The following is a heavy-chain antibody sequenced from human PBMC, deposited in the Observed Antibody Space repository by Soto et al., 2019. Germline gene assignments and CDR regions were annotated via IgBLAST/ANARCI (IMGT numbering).Heavy chain of an antibody. D-gene: IGHD7-27*01. CDR2: IYHSGST. CDR3: ARVSYWGSRYWYFDL. CDR1: GGSISSGGYS. V-gene: IGHV4-30-2*01. Sequence: QLQLQESGSGLVKPSQTLSLTCAVSGGSISSGGYSWSWIRQPPGKGLEWIGYIYHSGSTYYNPSLKSRVTISVDRSKNQFSLKLSSVTAADTAVYYCARVSYWGSRYWYFDLWGRGTLVTVSS. J-gene: IGHJ2*01.